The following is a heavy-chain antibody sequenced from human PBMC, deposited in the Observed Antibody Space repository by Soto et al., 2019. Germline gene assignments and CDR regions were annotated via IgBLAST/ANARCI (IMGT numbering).Heavy chain of an antibody. CDR2: IRSNTYGGTT. J-gene: IGHJ4*02. CDR1: GFTFGDYA. D-gene: IGHD6-6*01. V-gene: IGHV3-49*03. Sequence: PEGSLRLSCTTSGFTFGDYAMSWFRQAPGKGLEWIGYIRSNTYGGTTEYAASVKGRFTISRDDSKRVAHLQMNSLETEDTAVYFCARRKYLDYWGQGTLVTVSS. CDR3: ARRKYLDY.